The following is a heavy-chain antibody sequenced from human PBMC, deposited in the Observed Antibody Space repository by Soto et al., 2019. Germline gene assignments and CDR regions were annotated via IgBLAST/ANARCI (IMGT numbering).Heavy chain of an antibody. J-gene: IGHJ6*02. CDR2: INPNSGGT. V-gene: IGHV1-2*04. D-gene: IGHD3-10*01. CDR1: GYTFTGYY. CDR3: ARGGYYYGSGSYSKDYYXYGMDV. Sequence: ASVKVSCKASGYTFTGYYMHWVRQAPGQGLEWMGWINPNSGGTNYAQKFQGWVTMTRDTSISTAYMELSRLRSDDTAVYYCARGGYYYGSGSYSKDYYXYGMDVWG.